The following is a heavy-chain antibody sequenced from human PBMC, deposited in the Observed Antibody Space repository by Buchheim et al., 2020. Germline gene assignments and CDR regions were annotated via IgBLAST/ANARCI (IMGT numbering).Heavy chain of an antibody. CDR3: ARQIVAGTFDYYYYGMDV. Sequence: EVQLVESGGGLVQPGGSLRLSCAASGFTFSSYSMNWVRQAPGKGLEWVSYISSSSSTIYYADSVKGRFTISRANAKNSLYLQMNSLRAEDTAVYYCARQIVAGTFDYYYYGMDVWGQGTT. J-gene: IGHJ6*02. CDR1: GFTFSSYS. D-gene: IGHD6-19*01. CDR2: ISSSSSTI. V-gene: IGHV3-48*01.